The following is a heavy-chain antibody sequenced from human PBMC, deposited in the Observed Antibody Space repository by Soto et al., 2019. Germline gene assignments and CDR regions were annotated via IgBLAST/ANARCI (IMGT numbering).Heavy chain of an antibody. V-gene: IGHV3-23*01. CDR2: IGGRGNSA. CDR1: GFIFTNYA. CDR3: VREGRGSFDF. Sequence: GGSLRLSCASSGFIFTNYAMNWVRQAPGKGLEWVSVIGGRGNSAYYADSVQGRFTISRDNSKNTLPLQMSSLTADDTAIYYCVREGRGSFDFWGRGTMVTVSS. D-gene: IGHD5-12*01. J-gene: IGHJ3*01.